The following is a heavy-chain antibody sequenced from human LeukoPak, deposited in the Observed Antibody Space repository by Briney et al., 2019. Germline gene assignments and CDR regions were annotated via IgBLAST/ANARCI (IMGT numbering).Heavy chain of an antibody. J-gene: IGHJ5*02. CDR3: ARGALWFDP. CDR1: GGPFSGYY. Sequence: SETLSLTCAVYGGPFSGYYWSWIRQPPGKGLEWIGEINHSGSTNYNPSLKSRVTISVDTSKNQFSLKLSSVTAADTAVYYCARGALWFDPWGQGTLVTVSS. V-gene: IGHV4-34*01. CDR2: INHSGST.